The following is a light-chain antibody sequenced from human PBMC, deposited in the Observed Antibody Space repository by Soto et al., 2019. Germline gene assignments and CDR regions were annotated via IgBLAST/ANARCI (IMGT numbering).Light chain of an antibody. CDR1: SSNIGAGYD. V-gene: IGLV1-40*01. J-gene: IGLJ2*01. Sequence: QSVLTQPPSVSGAPGQRVTISCIGSSSNIGAGYDVHWYQHLPGAAPKLLIYSNNYRPSGVPDRFSGSKSGTSASLAITGLQAEDEADYYCQSYDSSLSGHVIFGGGTKVTVL. CDR3: QSYDSSLSGHVI. CDR2: SNN.